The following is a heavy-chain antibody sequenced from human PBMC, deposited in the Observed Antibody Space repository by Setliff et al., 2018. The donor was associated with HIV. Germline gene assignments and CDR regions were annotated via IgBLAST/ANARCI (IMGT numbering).Heavy chain of an antibody. J-gene: IGHJ4*02. D-gene: IGHD3-16*01. Sequence: ASVKVSCKVSGYTFPDYYIQWVRQAPGKGLEWMGLIDPDRGDTVYAEKFQGRVTITADRSIDIAYMKLSSLPSEDTAMYFCAWGTQRPIDSWGQGTLVTVSS. CDR2: IDPDRGDT. CDR3: AWGTQRPIDS. CDR1: GYTFPDYY. V-gene: IGHV1-69-2*01.